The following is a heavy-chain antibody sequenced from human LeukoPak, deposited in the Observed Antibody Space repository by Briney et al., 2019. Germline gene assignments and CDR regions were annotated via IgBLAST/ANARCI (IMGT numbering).Heavy chain of an antibody. CDR3: VKGKIWFGELPFFDC. J-gene: IGHJ4*02. D-gene: IGHD3-10*01. Sequence: GGSLGLSCSASGFTFSSYAMHWVRQAPGKGLEYVSAISSNGGSTYYADSVKGRFTISRDNSKNTLYLQMSSLRAEDTAVYYCVKGKIWFGELPFFDCWGQGTLVTVSS. CDR1: GFTFSSYA. CDR2: ISSNGGST. V-gene: IGHV3-64D*06.